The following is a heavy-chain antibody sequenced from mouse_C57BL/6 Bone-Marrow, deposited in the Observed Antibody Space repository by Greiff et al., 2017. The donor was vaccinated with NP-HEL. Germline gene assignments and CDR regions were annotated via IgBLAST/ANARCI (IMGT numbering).Heavy chain of an antibody. CDR1: GFTFSSYG. D-gene: IGHD2-4*01. J-gene: IGHJ2*01. Sequence: DVKLVESGGDLVKPGGSLKLSCAASGFTFSSYGMSWVRQTPDKRLEWVATISSGGSYTYYPDSVKGRFTISRDNAKNTLYLQMSSLKSEDTAMYYCARKEDDYDGYYFDYWGQGTTLTVSS. CDR3: ARKEDDYDGYYFDY. CDR2: ISSGGSYT. V-gene: IGHV5-6*02.